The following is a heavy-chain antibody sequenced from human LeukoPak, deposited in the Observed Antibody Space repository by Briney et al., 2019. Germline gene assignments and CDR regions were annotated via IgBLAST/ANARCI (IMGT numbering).Heavy chain of an antibody. D-gene: IGHD3-10*01. V-gene: IGHV4-39*01. CDR3: ARHGRRMVRGNYYFDY. Sequence: SETLSLTCTVSDDSISSSSYYWDWIRQPPGKGLEWIGSIYYSGSTYYNPSLKSRVTISVDTSKNQFSLKLTSVTAADTAVYYCARHGRRMVRGNYYFDYWGQGTLVTVSS. CDR2: IYYSGST. J-gene: IGHJ4*02. CDR1: DDSISSSSYY.